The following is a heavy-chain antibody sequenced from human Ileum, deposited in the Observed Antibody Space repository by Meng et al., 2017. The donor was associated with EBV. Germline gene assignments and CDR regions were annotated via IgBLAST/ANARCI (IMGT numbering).Heavy chain of an antibody. CDR1: GYTFSNYG. J-gene: IGHJ4*02. V-gene: IGHV1-18*01. CDR3: ARAGNGGSYYFTY. CDR2: ISAYNGNT. D-gene: IGHD1-26*01. Sequence: QIRLVQSGAGVKKPGDSVKASFKASGYTFSNYGISWLRQAPGQGLEWMGWISAYNGNTNDAQNLQGRVTMTTDTSTGTAYMEVRSLRSDDTAVYYCARAGNGGSYYFTYWGQGTLVTVSS.